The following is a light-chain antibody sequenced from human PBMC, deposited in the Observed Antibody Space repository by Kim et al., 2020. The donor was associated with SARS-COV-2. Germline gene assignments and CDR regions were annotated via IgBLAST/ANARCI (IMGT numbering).Light chain of an antibody. CDR2: INN. CDR3: AAWDDRLNSYV. J-gene: IGLJ1*01. CDR1: SSNIGDNN. Sequence: QSVLTQPPSASGTPGQRVTIFCSGSSSNIGDNNVNWYQQLPGSAPKLLIYINNQRPSGVPDRFSGSKSGTSASLAISGLQSEDEADYFCAAWDDRLNSYVFGGGTKVTVL. V-gene: IGLV1-44*01.